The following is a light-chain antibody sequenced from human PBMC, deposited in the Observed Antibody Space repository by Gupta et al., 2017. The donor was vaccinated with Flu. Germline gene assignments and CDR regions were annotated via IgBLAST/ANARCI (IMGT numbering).Light chain of an antibody. J-gene: IGKJ2*01. CDR3: QQYDSYSFT. Sequence: DIQMTQSPSTLSASVGDRVTITCRASQSVGKWLAWYQQKPGKAPKVLIYKASSLESEVPSRFSGSGSGTEFTLTISSLQPDDFATYYCQQYDSYSFTFGQGTKLEIK. CDR2: KAS. CDR1: QSVGKW. V-gene: IGKV1-5*03.